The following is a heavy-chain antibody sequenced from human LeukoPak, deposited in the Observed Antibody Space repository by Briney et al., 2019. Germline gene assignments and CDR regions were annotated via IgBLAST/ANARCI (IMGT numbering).Heavy chain of an antibody. J-gene: IGHJ6*02. D-gene: IGHD3-10*01. Sequence: GGSLRLSCAASGFTFSSYGMHWVRQAPGKGLEWVAVISYDGSNKYYADSVKGRFTISRDNSKNTLYLQMNSLRAEDTAVYYCAKGKEGSYYGMDVWGQGTTGTGSS. CDR2: ISYDGSNK. CDR3: AKGKEGSYYGMDV. V-gene: IGHV3-30*18. CDR1: GFTFSSYG.